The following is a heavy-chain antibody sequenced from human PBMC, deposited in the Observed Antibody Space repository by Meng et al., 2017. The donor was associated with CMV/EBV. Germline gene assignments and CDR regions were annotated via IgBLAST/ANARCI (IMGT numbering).Heavy chain of an antibody. J-gene: IGHJ4*02. CDR3: ARIAAAGRFDY. CDR2: IYWDDDK. Sequence: QNPLKESGPTPVKPTQTLPLTCTFSGFSLSTSGGGVGWIRQPPGKALEWLALIYWDDDKRYSPSLKSRLTITKDTSKNQVVLTMTNMDPVDTATYYCARIAAAGRFDYWGQGTLVTVSS. V-gene: IGHV2-5*02. CDR1: GFSLSTSGGG. D-gene: IGHD6-13*01.